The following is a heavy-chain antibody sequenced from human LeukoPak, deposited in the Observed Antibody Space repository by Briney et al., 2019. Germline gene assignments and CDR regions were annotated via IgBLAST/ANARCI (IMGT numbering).Heavy chain of an antibody. J-gene: IGHJ4*02. CDR2: INHSGST. CDR3: ARGLVDIVATTGTVFDY. V-gene: IGHV4-34*01. Sequence: SETLSLTCAVYGGSFSGYHWSWIRQPPGKGLEWIGEINHSGSTNYNPSLKSRVTISVDTSKNQFSLKLSSVTAADTAVYYCARGLVDIVATTGTVFDYWGQGTLVTVSS. CDR1: GGSFSGYH. D-gene: IGHD5-12*01.